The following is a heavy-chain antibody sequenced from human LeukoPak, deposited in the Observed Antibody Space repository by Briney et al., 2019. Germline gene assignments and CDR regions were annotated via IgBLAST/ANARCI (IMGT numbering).Heavy chain of an antibody. Sequence: GSLRLSCAASGFTVSSNYMSWVRQAPGKGLEWVSVIYSGGSTYYADSVKGRFTISRDNSKNTLYLQMNSLRAEDTAVYYCARSYSSGCFDYWGQGTLVTVSS. CDR1: GFTVSSNY. CDR3: ARSYSSGCFDY. J-gene: IGHJ4*02. D-gene: IGHD6-19*01. V-gene: IGHV3-66*02. CDR2: IYSGGST.